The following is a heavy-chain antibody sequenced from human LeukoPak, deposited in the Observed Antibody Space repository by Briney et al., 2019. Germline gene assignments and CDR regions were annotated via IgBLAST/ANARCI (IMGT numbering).Heavy chain of an antibody. CDR1: GFTFSSYA. CDR3: ARDEGV. CDR2: ISRDATYI. Sequence: GGSLRLSCAASGFTFSSYAMHWVRQAPGKGLEWVSSISRDATYIHYADALEGRFTISRDNAKNTLYLQMNSLRVEDTGVYYCARDEGVWGQGTLVTVSS. V-gene: IGHV3-21*01. D-gene: IGHD3-10*01. J-gene: IGHJ4*02.